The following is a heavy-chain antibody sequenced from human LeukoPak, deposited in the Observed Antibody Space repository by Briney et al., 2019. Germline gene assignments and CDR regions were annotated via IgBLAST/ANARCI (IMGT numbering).Heavy chain of an antibody. J-gene: IGHJ6*03. Sequence: GDSLRLSCSASGFAFSSYWMTWVRQAPGKGLEWVANIRKDGSGEHYVDSVEGRFTISRDNAKNSPYLQMNSLRADDTAVYYCARFAAGGSYYYYMDVWGKGATVTVSS. CDR2: IRKDGSGE. D-gene: IGHD6-25*01. CDR1: GFAFSSYW. V-gene: IGHV3-7*01. CDR3: ARFAAGGSYYYYMDV.